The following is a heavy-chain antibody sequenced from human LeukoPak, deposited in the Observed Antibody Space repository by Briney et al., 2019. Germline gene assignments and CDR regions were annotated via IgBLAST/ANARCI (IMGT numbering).Heavy chain of an antibody. CDR1: GGSISSGSYY. D-gene: IGHD6-6*01. V-gene: IGHV4-61*02. Sequence: SETLSLTCTVSGGSISSGSYYWSWIRQPAGKGLEWIGRIYTSGSTNYNPSLKSRVTISVDTSKNQFPLKLSSVTAADTAVYYCARGFGQLGGDFDYWGQGTLVTVSS. CDR3: ARGFGQLGGDFDY. J-gene: IGHJ4*02. CDR2: IYTSGST.